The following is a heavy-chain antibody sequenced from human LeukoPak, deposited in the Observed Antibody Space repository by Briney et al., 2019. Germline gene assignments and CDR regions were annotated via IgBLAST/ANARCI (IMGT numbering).Heavy chain of an antibody. CDR1: GFTFSSYS. CDR3: ARENVQSCYSGSCDY. CDR2: ISSSSSYI. D-gene: IGHD5-12*01. J-gene: IGHJ4*02. V-gene: IGHV3-21*01. Sequence: GGSLRLSCAASGFTFSSYSTNWVRQAPGKGLEWVSSISSSSSYIYYADSVKGRFTISRDNAKNSLYLQMNSLRAEDTAVYYCARENVQSCYSGSCDYWGQGTLVTVSS.